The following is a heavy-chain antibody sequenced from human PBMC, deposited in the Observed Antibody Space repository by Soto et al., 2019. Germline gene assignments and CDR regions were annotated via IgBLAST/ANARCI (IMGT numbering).Heavy chain of an antibody. Sequence: ASVKLACKASGYTFTSYCISWVRQAPGQGLEWMGWISAYNGNTNYAQKLQGRVTMTTDTSTSTAYMELRSLRSDDTAVYYCARTGILTGRNWFYPCGQGTLVTVSS. CDR2: ISAYNGNT. V-gene: IGHV1-18*01. CDR3: ARTGILTGRNWFYP. CDR1: GYTFTSYC. J-gene: IGHJ5*02. D-gene: IGHD3-9*01.